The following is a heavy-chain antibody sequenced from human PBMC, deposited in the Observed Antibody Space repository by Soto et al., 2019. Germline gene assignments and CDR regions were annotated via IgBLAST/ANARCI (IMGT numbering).Heavy chain of an antibody. CDR1: GFSVGDNY. J-gene: IGHJ6*02. D-gene: IGHD3-16*01. CDR2: SSSSGGYT. Sequence: QVQLVESGGGLVEPGGSLRLSCAASGFSVGDNYMTWIRQAPGKGLEWLSYSSSSGGYTNYADSVKGRFTISRDNAKNSLYLQMARLRAEDTAVYFCARSSGRRHVFTFDYGLDVWGQGTTVTVSS. V-gene: IGHV3-11*06. CDR3: ARSSGRRHVFTFDYGLDV.